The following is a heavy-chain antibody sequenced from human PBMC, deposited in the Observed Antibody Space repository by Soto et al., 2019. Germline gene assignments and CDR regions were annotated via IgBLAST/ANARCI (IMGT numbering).Heavy chain of an antibody. D-gene: IGHD6-13*01. CDR3: ARIAASGRGWDV. CDR1: GFTFSSYW. V-gene: IGHV3-7*01. J-gene: IGHJ6*02. CDR2: IKQDGSEE. Sequence: EVQLVESGGGWVQPGGSLRLSFVDSGFTFSSYWMSWVRQARVKGLEWVGNIKQDGSEENYVDSVKGRFTISRDNAKNSMYLQMNSLRAEDTAVYYCARIAASGRGWDVWGQGTTVVVSS.